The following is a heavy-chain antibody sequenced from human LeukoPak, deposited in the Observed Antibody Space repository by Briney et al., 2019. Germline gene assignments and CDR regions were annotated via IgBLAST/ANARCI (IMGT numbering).Heavy chain of an antibody. CDR3: ARDQAAWNYYDSSGYYPNWFDP. CDR1: GGTFNSYG. D-gene: IGHD3-22*01. V-gene: IGHV1-18*01. J-gene: IGHJ5*02. CDR2: ISAYNGNT. Sequence: GASVKVSCKASGGTFNSYGISWVRQAPGQGLEWMGWISAYNGNTNYAQKLQGRVTMTTDTSTSTAYMELRSLRSDDTAVYYCARDQAAWNYYDSSGYYPNWFDPWGQGTLVTVSS.